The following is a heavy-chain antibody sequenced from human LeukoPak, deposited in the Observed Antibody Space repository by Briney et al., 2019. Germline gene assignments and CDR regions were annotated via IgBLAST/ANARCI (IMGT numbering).Heavy chain of an antibody. V-gene: IGHV4-61*02. CDR2: IYTSGST. CDR3: AREMHSGSYYNWFDP. D-gene: IGHD1-26*01. Sequence: KPSETLSLTXTVSGGSISSGSYYWSWIRQPAGKGLEWIGRIYTSGSTYYNPSLKSRVTISVDTSKNQFSLKLSSVTAADTAVYYCAREMHSGSYYNWFDPWGQGTLVTVSS. CDR1: GGSISSGSYY. J-gene: IGHJ5*02.